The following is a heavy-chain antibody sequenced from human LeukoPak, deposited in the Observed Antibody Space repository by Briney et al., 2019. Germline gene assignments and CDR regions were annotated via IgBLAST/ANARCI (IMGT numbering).Heavy chain of an antibody. CDR1: GFTFTSDA. Sequence: PWRSLRLSCAASGFTFTSDAMSWVRQAPGKGLEYVSVISGSGGSTHYRDSVKGRFTISRDNSKNTLYLQMNSLRVEDTAVYYCAKDGTTTITFDYWGQGTLVTVSS. D-gene: IGHD1-1*01. J-gene: IGHJ4*02. CDR2: ISGSGGST. CDR3: AKDGTTTITFDY. V-gene: IGHV3-23*01.